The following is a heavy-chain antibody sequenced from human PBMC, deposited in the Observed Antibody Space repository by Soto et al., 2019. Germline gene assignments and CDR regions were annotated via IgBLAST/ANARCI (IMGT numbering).Heavy chain of an antibody. D-gene: IGHD3-10*01. J-gene: IGHJ6*02. Sequence: ASVKVSCKASGYTFTSYDINCVRQATGQGLEWMGWMNPNSGNTGYAQKFQGRVTMTRNTSISTAYMELSSLRSEDTAVYYCARWATMGRGVISGMDVWGQGTTVTVSS. CDR3: ARWATMGRGVISGMDV. V-gene: IGHV1-8*01. CDR2: MNPNSGNT. CDR1: GYTFTSYD.